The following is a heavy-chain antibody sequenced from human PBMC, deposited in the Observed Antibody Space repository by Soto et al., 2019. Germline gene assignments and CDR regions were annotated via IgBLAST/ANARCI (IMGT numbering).Heavy chain of an antibody. CDR3: AGFFGHRHARVDP. J-gene: IGHJ5*02. CDR2: INQSGST. CDR1: GVSFSDYY. D-gene: IGHD3-3*01. Sequence: SETLSLTCAVYGVSFSDYYWSWIRQPPGKGLEWIGEINQSGSTNYIPSLKSRVSISVDTSKNQFFLKLSSVTAADTAVYYCAGFFGHRHARVDPWGQGTMVTVSS. V-gene: IGHV4-34*01.